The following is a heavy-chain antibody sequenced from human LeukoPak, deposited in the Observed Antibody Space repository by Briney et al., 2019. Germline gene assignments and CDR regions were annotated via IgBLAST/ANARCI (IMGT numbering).Heavy chain of an antibody. CDR2: ISSTASSI. CDR1: GFPFSGYS. Sequence: PGGSLRLSCSASGFPFSGYSINWVRQAPGKGLEWLSFISSTASSIYYADSVKGRFTISRDNAKNSLYLQMNSLRADDTAVYYCARDSGSQRYLIDHWGQGTLVTVSS. CDR3: ARDSGSQRYLIDH. J-gene: IGHJ4*02. V-gene: IGHV3-48*04. D-gene: IGHD1-26*01.